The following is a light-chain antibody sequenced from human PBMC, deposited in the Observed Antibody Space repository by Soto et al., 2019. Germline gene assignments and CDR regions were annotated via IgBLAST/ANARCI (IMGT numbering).Light chain of an antibody. CDR3: QQYNNYGSWT. CDR2: KAS. V-gene: IGKV1-5*03. CDR1: QSISGW. J-gene: IGKJ1*01. Sequence: DIQMTQSPSTLSASVGDRVTITCRASQSISGWLAWYQQKPGKAPKLLIYKASTLESGVPSRFSGSGSGTEFTLNISSLQPDDFATYYCQQYNNYGSWTFGQGTRVEIK.